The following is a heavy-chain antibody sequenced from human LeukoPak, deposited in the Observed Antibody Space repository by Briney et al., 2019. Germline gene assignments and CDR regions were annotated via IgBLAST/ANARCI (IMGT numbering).Heavy chain of an antibody. CDR2: INHSGST. CDR1: GGSFSGYY. D-gene: IGHD6-19*01. V-gene: IGHV4-34*01. CDR3: ARRRQWLVNYFDY. J-gene: IGHJ4*02. Sequence: SETLSLTCAVYGGSFSGYYWSWIRQPPEKGLEWIGEINHSGSTNYNPSLKSRVTISVDTSKNQFSLKLSSVTAADTAVYYCARRRQWLVNYFDYWGQGTLVTVSS.